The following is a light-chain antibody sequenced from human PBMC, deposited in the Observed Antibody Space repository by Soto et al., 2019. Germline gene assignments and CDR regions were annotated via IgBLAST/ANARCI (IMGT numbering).Light chain of an antibody. Sequence: SALTQPRSVSGSPGQSVTISCTGTNSDVGGYNYVSWYQQHPGKAPKVMIYDVSRRPSGVPDRFSGSKSGNTASLTISGLQAEDEADYYCCSYAGSYTFWVFGGGTKVTVL. CDR1: NSDVGGYNY. CDR2: DVS. V-gene: IGLV2-11*01. J-gene: IGLJ3*02. CDR3: CSYAGSYTFWV.